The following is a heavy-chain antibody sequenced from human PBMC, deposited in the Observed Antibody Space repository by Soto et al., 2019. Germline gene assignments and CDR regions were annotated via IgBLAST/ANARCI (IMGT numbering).Heavy chain of an antibody. CDR2: INPEDGET. V-gene: IGHV1-24*01. D-gene: IGHD2-15*01. CDR3: AKVHKPYIVVVVAATATVDY. Sequence: ASVKVSCKVSGYTLTELSMHWVRQAPGKGLEWMGVINPEDGETIYAQKFQGRVTMTGDTSTGTVYLELSSLRSEDTAVYYCAKVHKPYIVVVVAATATVDYWGQGTLVTVSS. CDR1: GYTLTELS. J-gene: IGHJ4*02.